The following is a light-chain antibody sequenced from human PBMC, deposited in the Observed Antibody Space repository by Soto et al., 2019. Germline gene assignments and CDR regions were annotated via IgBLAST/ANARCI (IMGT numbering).Light chain of an antibody. J-gene: IGKJ5*01. V-gene: IGKV3-15*01. CDR1: QSISSK. CDR2: GAS. Sequence: EVVMTQSPATLSVSPGERAILSCRASQSISSKLGWYQQKPGQAPRLLIYGASTRATGIPARFSGSGSGTEFTLTISSLQSEDYAVYYGQQYNKGFSITFGQGTRLETK. CDR3: QQYNKGFSIT.